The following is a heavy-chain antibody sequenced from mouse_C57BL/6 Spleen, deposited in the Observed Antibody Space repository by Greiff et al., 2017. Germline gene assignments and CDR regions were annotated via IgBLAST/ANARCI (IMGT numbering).Heavy chain of an antibody. J-gene: IGHJ4*01. Sequence: VQLQQSGPVLVKPGASVKMSCKASGYTFTDYYMNWVKQSHGKSLERIRVINPYNGGTSYNQKFKGKATLTVDKSSSTAYMELNSLTSEDSAVYYCAREEDGYLYAMDYWGQGTSVTVSS. CDR1: GYTFTDYY. CDR2: INPYNGGT. D-gene: IGHD2-3*01. CDR3: AREEDGYLYAMDY. V-gene: IGHV1-19*01.